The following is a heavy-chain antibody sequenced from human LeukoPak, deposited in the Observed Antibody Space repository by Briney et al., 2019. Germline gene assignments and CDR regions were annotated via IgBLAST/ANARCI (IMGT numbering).Heavy chain of an antibody. CDR2: ISGSGTTI. CDR3: ASSPRGVY. Sequence: GGSLRLSCVASGFTFSSYEMSWVRQAPGKGLEWVSEISGSGTTIFYADSVKGRFTVSRDNAKNSLYLQMNSLRVEDTAVYYCASSPRGVYWGQGTLVTVSS. J-gene: IGHJ4*02. CDR1: GFTFSSYE. D-gene: IGHD3-10*01. V-gene: IGHV3-48*03.